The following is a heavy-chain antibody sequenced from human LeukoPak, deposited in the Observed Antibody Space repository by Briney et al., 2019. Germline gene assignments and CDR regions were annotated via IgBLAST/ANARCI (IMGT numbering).Heavy chain of an antibody. Sequence: GGSLRLSCAASGFTFSSYGMHWVRQAPGKGLEWVSVIYSGGSTYYADSVKGRFTISRDNSKNTLYLQMNSLRAEDTAVYYCASWELPFDYWGQGTLVTVSS. V-gene: IGHV3-66*01. D-gene: IGHD1-26*01. CDR2: IYSGGST. J-gene: IGHJ4*02. CDR1: GFTFSSYG. CDR3: ASWELPFDY.